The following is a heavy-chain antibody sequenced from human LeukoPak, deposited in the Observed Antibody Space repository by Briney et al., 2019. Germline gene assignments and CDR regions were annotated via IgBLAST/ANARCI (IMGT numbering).Heavy chain of an antibody. CDR1: GFTFTNYG. D-gene: IGHD4-23*01. Sequence: GGSLRLSCAASGFTFTNYGMHWVRQAPGKGLEWVAVISYDGSNKFYADSVKGRFTISRDNSKNTLYLQMNSLRAEDTAVYYCATGGASVFLDAFDIWGQGTMVTVSS. CDR3: ATGGASVFLDAFDI. V-gene: IGHV3-30*03. CDR2: ISYDGSNK. J-gene: IGHJ3*02.